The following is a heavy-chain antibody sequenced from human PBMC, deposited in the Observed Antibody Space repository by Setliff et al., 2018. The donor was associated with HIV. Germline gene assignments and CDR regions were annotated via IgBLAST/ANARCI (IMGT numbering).Heavy chain of an antibody. CDR1: GYTFTDFY. CDR2: IIPIFGST. J-gene: IGHJ5*02. Sequence: SVKVSCKASGYTFTDFYIHWVRQAPGQGLEWMGGIIPIFGSTKYAQKFQDRVTITADESTYTADMELSSLRSEDTAVYYCARDIGITTTGKGWFEPWGQGTQVTVSS. V-gene: IGHV1-69*13. D-gene: IGHD1-1*01. CDR3: ARDIGITTTGKGWFEP.